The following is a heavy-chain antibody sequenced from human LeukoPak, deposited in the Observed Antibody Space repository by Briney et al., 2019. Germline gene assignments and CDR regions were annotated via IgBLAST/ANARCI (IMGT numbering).Heavy chain of an antibody. J-gene: IGHJ4*02. D-gene: IGHD2-21*01. CDR3: ARGGCGGDCFDY. CDR1: GFTFSSYS. CDR2: ISSSSSYI. V-gene: IGHV3-21*01. Sequence: PGGSLRLSCAASGFTFSSYSMNWVRQARGKGLEWVSSISSSSSYIYYADSVKGRFTISRDNAKNSLYLQMNSLRAEDTAVYYCARGGCGGDCFDYWGQGTLVTVSS.